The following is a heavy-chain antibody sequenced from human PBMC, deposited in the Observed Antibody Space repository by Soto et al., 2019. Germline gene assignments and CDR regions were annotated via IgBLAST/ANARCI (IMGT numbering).Heavy chain of an antibody. CDR2: INHSGST. Sequence: QVQLQQWGAGLLKPSETLSLTCAVYGGSFSGYYWTWIRQPPGTGLEWIGEINHSGSTNYNPSLKSRVTISVAPSTNHLTLTLTPVTAPDTAVYYFPRDKIAGLFHYWGQGTLVTVSS. J-gene: IGHJ4*02. D-gene: IGHD2-21*01. CDR1: GGSFSGYY. CDR3: PRDKIAGLFHY. V-gene: IGHV4-34*01.